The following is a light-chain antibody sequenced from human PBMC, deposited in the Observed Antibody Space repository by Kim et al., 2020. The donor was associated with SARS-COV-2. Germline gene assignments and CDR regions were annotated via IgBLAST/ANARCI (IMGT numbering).Light chain of an antibody. Sequence: ASIGDTVTITSRASQDISKWVAWYQQKPGKAPRFLIYAASSLRSGVPSRFSGSRSGTAFTLTINSLQSDDFATYYCQQAASFPLIFGGGTKVDIK. CDR2: AAS. J-gene: IGKJ4*01. CDR3: QQAASFPLI. V-gene: IGKV1-12*01. CDR1: QDISKW.